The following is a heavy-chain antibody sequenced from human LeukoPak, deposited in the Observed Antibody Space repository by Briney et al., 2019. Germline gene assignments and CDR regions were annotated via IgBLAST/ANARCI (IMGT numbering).Heavy chain of an antibody. CDR1: GFTFSDYT. D-gene: IGHD3-9*01. CDR2: ISSSSYI. J-gene: IGHJ4*02. V-gene: IGHV3-69-1*01. CDR3: ARGGYDILTGSGYDY. Sequence: PGGSLRLSCAASGFTFSDYTMNWVRQAPGKGLEWVSSISSSSYIYYADSVKGRFTISRDNAKNSLYLQMNSLRAEDTAVYYCARGGYDILTGSGYDYWGQGTLVTVSS.